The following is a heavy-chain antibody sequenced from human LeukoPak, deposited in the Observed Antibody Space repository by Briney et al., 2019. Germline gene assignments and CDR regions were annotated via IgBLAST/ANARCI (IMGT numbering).Heavy chain of an antibody. CDR1: GFIFSSYG. D-gene: IGHD3-9*01. J-gene: IGHJ4*02. CDR3: AKEARLGDILTGYYTYFDY. CDR2: ISYDGSNK. V-gene: IGHV3-30*18. Sequence: PGRSLRLSCAASGFIFSSYGMHWVRQAPGKGLEWVAIISYDGSNKYYADSVKGRFTISRDNSKNTLYLQMNSLRAEDTAVYYCAKEARLGDILTGYYTYFDYWGQGTLVTVSS.